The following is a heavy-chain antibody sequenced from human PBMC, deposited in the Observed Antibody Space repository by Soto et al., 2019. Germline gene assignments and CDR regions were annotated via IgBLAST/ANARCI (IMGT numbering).Heavy chain of an antibody. J-gene: IGHJ4*02. CDR2: VSRGSPTM. CDR1: GFTFSTYS. V-gene: IGHV3-48*01. Sequence: GSLRLSCAASGFTFSTYSMNWVRQAPGKGLEWVAYVSRGSPTMHYADSVKGRFTISRDNAKNSLYLQMNSLKADDTAVYYCTRDPEALDYWGQGTLVTVSS. CDR3: TRDPEALDY.